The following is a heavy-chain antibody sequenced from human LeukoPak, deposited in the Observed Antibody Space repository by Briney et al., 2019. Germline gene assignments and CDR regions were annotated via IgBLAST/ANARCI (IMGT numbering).Heavy chain of an antibody. V-gene: IGHV1-69*05. CDR1: GGTFSSYA. CDR3: ARGVPQPAAMWYYFDY. Sequence: SSVKVSCKASGGTFSSYAISWVRQAPGQRLEWMGGIIPIFGSANYAQKFQGRVTITTDESTSTAYMELSSLRSEDTAVYYCARGVPQPAAMWYYFDYWGQGTLVTVSS. CDR2: IIPIFGSA. J-gene: IGHJ4*02. D-gene: IGHD2-2*01.